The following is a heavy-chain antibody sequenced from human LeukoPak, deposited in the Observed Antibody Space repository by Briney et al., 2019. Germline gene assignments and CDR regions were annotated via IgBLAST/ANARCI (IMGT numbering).Heavy chain of an antibody. CDR2: IIPIFGTA. J-gene: IGHJ6*02. Sequence: GASVKVSCKASGGTFSSYAISWVRQAPGQGLEWMGGIIPIFGTANYAQKFQGRVTITADESTSTAYMELSSLRSEDTAVYYCARAGYYGSGCYYMVLYGMDVWGQGTTVTVSS. CDR1: GGTFSSYA. V-gene: IGHV1-69*13. D-gene: IGHD3-10*01. CDR3: ARAGYYGSGCYYMVLYGMDV.